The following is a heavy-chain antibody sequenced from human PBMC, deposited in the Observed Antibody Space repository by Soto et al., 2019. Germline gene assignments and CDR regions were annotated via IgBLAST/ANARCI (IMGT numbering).Heavy chain of an antibody. J-gene: IGHJ6*02. Sequence: PSETLSLTCAVSGYSISSGYYWGWIRQPPGKGLEWIGSIYHSGSTYYNPSLKSRVTISVDTSKNQFSLKLSSVTAADTAVYYCARENYSNYVYYYYYYGMDVWGQGTTVTVSS. D-gene: IGHD4-4*01. CDR2: IYHSGST. CDR3: ARENYSNYVYYYYYYGMDV. CDR1: GYSISSGYY. V-gene: IGHV4-38-2*02.